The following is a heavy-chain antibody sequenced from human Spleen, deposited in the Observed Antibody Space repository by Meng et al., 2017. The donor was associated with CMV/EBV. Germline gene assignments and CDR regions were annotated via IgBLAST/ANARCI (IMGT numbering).Heavy chain of an antibody. Sequence: GESLKISCAASGFTFSSYAMHWVRQAPGKGLEWVAVISYDGSNKYYADSVKGRFTISRDNSKNTLYLQMNSLRAEDTAVYYCAKVDGTYYYYGMDVWGQGTTVTVSS. V-gene: IGHV3-30*04. CDR1: GFTFSSYA. CDR2: ISYDGSNK. J-gene: IGHJ6*02. CDR3: AKVDGTYYYYGMDV. D-gene: IGHD1-1*01.